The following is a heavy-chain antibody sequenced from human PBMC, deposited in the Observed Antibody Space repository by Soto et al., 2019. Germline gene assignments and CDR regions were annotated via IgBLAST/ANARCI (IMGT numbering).Heavy chain of an antibody. CDR2: IYWDDDK. D-gene: IGHD6-19*01. V-gene: IGHV2-5*02. CDR3: AHIVVAGLGYYFDY. CDR1: GFSLSSTRMA. J-gene: IGHJ4*02. Sequence: ITLKESGPTLVKPTQTLTLTCTFSGFSLSSTRMAVGWIRQPPGKALEWLALIYWDDDKRYSPFLKSRLTIATDTSKNPVVLTMSNMDPVDTARYYCAHIVVAGLGYYFDYWGQGTLVTVSS.